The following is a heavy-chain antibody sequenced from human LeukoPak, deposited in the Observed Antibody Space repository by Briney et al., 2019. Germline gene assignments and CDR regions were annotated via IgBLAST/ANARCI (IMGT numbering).Heavy chain of an antibody. V-gene: IGHV3-7*01. CDR2: IKEDGGEK. CDR1: EFTFSNYW. Sequence: GGSLRLSCAASEFTFSNYWMSWVRQAPGKGLEWVANIKEDGGEKYYVDSVKGRFTISRDNAKNSLYLQMNSLRAEDTAVYYCARHYSSSWEYYYYYYYMDVWGKGTTVTVSS. J-gene: IGHJ6*03. CDR3: ARHYSSSWEYYYYYYYMDV. D-gene: IGHD6-13*01.